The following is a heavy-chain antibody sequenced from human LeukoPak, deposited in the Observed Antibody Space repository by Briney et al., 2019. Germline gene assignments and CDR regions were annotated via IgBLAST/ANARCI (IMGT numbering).Heavy chain of an antibody. CDR2: FHYSGST. CDR1: GGSISSYY. CDR3: AREFYYDSSFSFDI. J-gene: IGHJ3*02. V-gene: IGHV4-59*01. Sequence: SETLSLTCTVSGGSISSYYWNWIRQPPGEGLEWIGYFHYSGSTNYNPSLKSRVTISVDTSKNQFSLKLSSVTAADTAVYYCAREFYYDSSFSFDIWGQGTMVTVSS. D-gene: IGHD3-22*01.